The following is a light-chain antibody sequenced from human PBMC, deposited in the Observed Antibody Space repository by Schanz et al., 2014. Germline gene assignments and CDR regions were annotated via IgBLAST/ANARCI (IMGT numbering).Light chain of an antibody. CDR3: SSYSNSGTFWV. Sequence: QSALTQPPSASGSPGQSVTISCTGTSSDVGGYNYVSWYQQHPGKAPKLMIYDVSDRPSGISYRFSGSKSGNTASLTISGLQAEDEADYYCSSYSNSGTFWVLGGGTKLTVL. V-gene: IGLV2-14*01. CDR2: DVS. CDR1: SSDVGGYNY. J-gene: IGLJ3*02.